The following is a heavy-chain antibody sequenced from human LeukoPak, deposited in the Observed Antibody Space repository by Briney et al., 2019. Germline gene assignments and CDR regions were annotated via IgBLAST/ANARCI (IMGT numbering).Heavy chain of an antibody. Sequence: SQTLSLTCTVSGGSISSRDYYWSWIRQPAGKGLEWIGRIYTSGSTNYNPSLKSRVTMSVDTSKNQFSLKLSSVTAADTAVYYCARDTRSYSSSWTAWFDPWGQGTLVTVSS. CDR2: IYTSGST. J-gene: IGHJ5*02. CDR1: GGSISSRDYY. D-gene: IGHD6-13*01. V-gene: IGHV4-61*02. CDR3: ARDTRSYSSSWTAWFDP.